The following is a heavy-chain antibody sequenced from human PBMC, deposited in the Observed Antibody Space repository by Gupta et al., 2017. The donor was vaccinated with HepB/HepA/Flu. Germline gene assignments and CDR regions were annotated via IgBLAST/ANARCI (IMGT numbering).Heavy chain of an antibody. CDR3: ARPLLGVGDAFDL. Sequence: EVQLVESGGGLVQPGGSLRLSCAASGFTFSSYWMPWVRQAPRKGLVCVSRINNDGSWTNYADSVKGRFTISRDNAKNTLYLQMNSLRAEDTAVYYCARPLLGVGDAFDLWGQGTMVTVSS. CDR1: GFTFSSYW. V-gene: IGHV3-74*01. D-gene: IGHD3-16*01. J-gene: IGHJ3*01. CDR2: INNDGSWT.